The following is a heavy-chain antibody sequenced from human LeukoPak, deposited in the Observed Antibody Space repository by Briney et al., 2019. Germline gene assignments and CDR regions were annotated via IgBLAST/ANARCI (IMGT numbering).Heavy chain of an antibody. Sequence: PSETLPLTRPVSLGAIINCYWSWIEQPPGKGLEWIGYIYDSGSTNYNPSLKSRVTISVDTSKKQFSLRLSSVTAADTAIYYCARGYDINWGWQHFRHWGLGTLVIVSS. V-gene: IGHV4-59*12. CDR1: LGAIINCY. J-gene: IGHJ1*01. D-gene: IGHD7-27*01. CDR3: ARGYDINWGWQHFRH. CDR2: IYDSGST.